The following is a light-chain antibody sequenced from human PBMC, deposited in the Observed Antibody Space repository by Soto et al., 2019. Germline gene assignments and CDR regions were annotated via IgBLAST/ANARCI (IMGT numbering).Light chain of an antibody. CDR3: NAYTSTSTIDV. J-gene: IGLJ1*01. CDR1: SSDVGGYKY. Sequence: QSALTQPASVSGSRGQSITMSCTGTSSDVGGYKYVSWYQQHPGKAPKLMIYEVSNRPSGVSNRFSGSKSGNKASLTISGLEAEDEADYYCNAYTSTSTIDVFAXGTKVTVL. CDR2: EVS. V-gene: IGLV2-14*01.